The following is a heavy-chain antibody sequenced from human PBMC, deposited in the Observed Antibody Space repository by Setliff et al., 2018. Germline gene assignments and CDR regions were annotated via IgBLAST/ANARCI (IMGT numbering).Heavy chain of an antibody. V-gene: IGHV4-39*07. J-gene: IGHJ3*02. CDR1: GGSISSSSYY. CDR3: ARGLHDTSDDYYVGAFDM. CDR2: IYYSGST. D-gene: IGHD3-22*01. Sequence: SETLSLTCTVSGGSISSSSYYWGWIRQPPGKGLEWIGSIYYSGSTYYNPSLKCRVTLSVATSKNKLSLRLTSVTAADTALYYCARGLHDTSDDYYVGAFDMWGLGTKVT.